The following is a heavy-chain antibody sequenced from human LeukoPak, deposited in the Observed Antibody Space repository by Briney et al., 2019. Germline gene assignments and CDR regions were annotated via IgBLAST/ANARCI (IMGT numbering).Heavy chain of an antibody. CDR2: ISTSSSYI. D-gene: IGHD6-19*01. CDR1: GFTFSGST. J-gene: IGHJ4*02. Sequence: GGSLRLSCAASGFTFSGSTMNWVRQAPGKGLEWVSFISTSSSYIYYADSVRGRFTISRDNAKNSLYLQMNSLRAEDTAVYYCARQQWLDGAYYFDYWGQGTLVTVSS. V-gene: IGHV3-21*01. CDR3: ARQQWLDGAYYFDY.